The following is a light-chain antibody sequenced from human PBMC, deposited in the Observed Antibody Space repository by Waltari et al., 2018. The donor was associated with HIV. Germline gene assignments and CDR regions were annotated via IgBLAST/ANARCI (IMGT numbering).Light chain of an antibody. V-gene: IGLV3-25*03. CDR3: LSADGRGVRKF. J-gene: IGLJ2*01. CDR2: RSR. Sequence: YELTQPPPVPVAPGQTARITCPGKHLSAQLGHWYQHKVGQAPVLVIFRSRERSSQVPARLSASKSGTTFTLTISGVQAEDEADYFCLSADGRGVRKFFGGGTRLTVL. CDR1: HLSAQL.